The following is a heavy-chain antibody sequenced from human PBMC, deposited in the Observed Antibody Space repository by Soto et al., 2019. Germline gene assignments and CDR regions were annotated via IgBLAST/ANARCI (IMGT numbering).Heavy chain of an antibody. V-gene: IGHV3-53*01. CDR2: IYSGGST. CDR3: ARDFPSGGGAGKPYYYYYGMDV. J-gene: IGHJ6*02. Sequence: EVQLVESGGGLIQPGGSLRLSCAASGFTVSSNYMSWVRQAPGKGLEWVSVIYSGGSTYYADSVKGRFTISRDNSKNTLYLQMNSLRAEDTAVYYCARDFPSGGGAGKPYYYYYGMDVWGQGTTVTVSS. CDR1: GFTVSSNY. D-gene: IGHD6-19*01.